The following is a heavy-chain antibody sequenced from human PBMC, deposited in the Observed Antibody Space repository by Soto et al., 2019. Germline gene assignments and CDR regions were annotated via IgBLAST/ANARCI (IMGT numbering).Heavy chain of an antibody. CDR2: TYYRSKWYN. J-gene: IGHJ5*02. D-gene: IGHD6-13*01. CDR3: ARESRSRSLCEVWFDH. CDR1: GDSVSSNSAA. V-gene: IGHV6-1*01. Sequence: SQTLSLTCAISGDSVSSNSAAWNWIRQSPSRGLEWLGRTYYRSKWYNDYAVSVKSRITINPDTSKNQFSLQLNSVTPEDTAVYYCARESRSRSLCEVWFDHWGQGALVTVSS.